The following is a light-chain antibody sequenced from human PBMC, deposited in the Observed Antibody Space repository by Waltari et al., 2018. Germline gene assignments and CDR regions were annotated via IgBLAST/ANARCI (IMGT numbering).Light chain of an antibody. Sequence: AIRITQSPSSLSASTGDRVTITCRASQGISSYLAWYQQKPGKAPKLLIYAASTLQSGVPSRFSGSGSGTDFTLTISCLQSEDFATYYCQQYYSYPSFGGGTKVEIK. V-gene: IGKV1-8*01. CDR3: QQYYSYPS. CDR2: AAS. CDR1: QGISSY. J-gene: IGKJ4*01.